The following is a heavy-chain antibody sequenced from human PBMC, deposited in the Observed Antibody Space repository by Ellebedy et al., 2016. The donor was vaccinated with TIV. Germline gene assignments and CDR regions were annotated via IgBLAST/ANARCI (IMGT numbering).Heavy chain of an antibody. CDR3: ARGPGGLEC. CDR1: GYTFTSYD. D-gene: IGHD5-12*01. J-gene: IGHJ4*02. CDR2: MNPNSGNK. Sequence: ASSVKVSCKASGYTFTSYDMHGVRQATGQGLEWMGWMNPNSGNKGYAQKFQGRVTLTRNTSISAAYMELSSLRYEDRAVYYCARGPGGLECWGQGTLVTVSS. V-gene: IGHV1-8*01.